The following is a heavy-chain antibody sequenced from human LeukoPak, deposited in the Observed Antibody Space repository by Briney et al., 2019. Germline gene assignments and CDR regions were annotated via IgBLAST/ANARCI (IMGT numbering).Heavy chain of an antibody. CDR1: GGSFSGYY. V-gene: IGHV4-34*01. D-gene: IGHD3-22*01. CDR2: INHSGST. CDR3: ARGNVYYYDSSGYYLNYYYGMDV. Sequence: PSETLSLTCAVYGGSFSGYYWSWIRQPPGKGPEWIGEINHSGSTNYNPSLKSRVTISVDTSKNQFSLKLSSVTAADTAVYYCARGNVYYYDSSGYYLNYYYGMDVWGQGTTVTVSS. J-gene: IGHJ6*02.